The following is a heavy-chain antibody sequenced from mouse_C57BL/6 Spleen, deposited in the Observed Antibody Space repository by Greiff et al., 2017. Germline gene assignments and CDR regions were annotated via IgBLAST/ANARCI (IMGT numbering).Heavy chain of an antibody. J-gene: IGHJ2*01. D-gene: IGHD1-1*01. Sequence: VKLQQSGAELVKPGASVKMSCKASGYTFTTYPIEWMKQNHGKSLEWIGNFHPYNDDTKYNEKFKGKATLTVEKSSSTVYLELSRLTSDDSAVYYGARGYYYGSSYYFDYWGQGTTLTVSS. CDR1: GYTFTTYP. CDR3: ARGYYYGSSYYFDY. CDR2: FHPYNDDT. V-gene: IGHV1-47*01.